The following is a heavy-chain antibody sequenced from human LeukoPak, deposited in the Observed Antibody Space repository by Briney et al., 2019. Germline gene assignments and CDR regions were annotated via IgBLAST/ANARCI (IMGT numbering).Heavy chain of an antibody. Sequence: GGSLRLSCAVSGFTFSSSEMNWVRQAPGKGLEWVSYIGSSDTTVHYADSVEGRFTISRDNAKNSLYLQMNSLRAEDTAIYYCARLTVTTKDAFDIWGQGTMVIVSS. CDR2: IGSSDTTV. J-gene: IGHJ3*02. CDR3: ARLTVTTKDAFDI. CDR1: GFTFSSSE. D-gene: IGHD4-17*01. V-gene: IGHV3-48*03.